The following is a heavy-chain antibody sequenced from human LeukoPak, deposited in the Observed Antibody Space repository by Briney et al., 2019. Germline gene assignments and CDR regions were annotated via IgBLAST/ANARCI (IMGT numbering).Heavy chain of an antibody. CDR3: AKGYYYGSGSYSTFDY. Sequence: PGGSLRLSCAASGFTFSSHALSWLRQAPGKGLEWVSTISGSGGSTYYADSVKGRFTISRDNSKNTLYVQMSSLGADDTAVYYCAKGYYYGSGSYSTFDYWGQGTLVTVSS. V-gene: IGHV3-23*01. CDR2: ISGSGGST. J-gene: IGHJ4*02. CDR1: GFTFSSHA. D-gene: IGHD3-10*01.